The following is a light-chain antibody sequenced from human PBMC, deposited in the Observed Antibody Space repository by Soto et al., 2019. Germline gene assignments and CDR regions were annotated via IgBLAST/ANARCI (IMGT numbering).Light chain of an antibody. CDR3: QHYNNWPPCT. CDR2: GAS. CDR1: QSVSSN. V-gene: IGKV3-15*01. Sequence: EIVMTQSPVTLSVSPGERATLSCRASQSVSSNLAWYQQKPGQAPRLLIYGASTRATGVPARFSGSGSGTEFTLTISSLQSEDFAVYYCQHYNNWPPCTFGQGTKVEIK. J-gene: IGKJ1*01.